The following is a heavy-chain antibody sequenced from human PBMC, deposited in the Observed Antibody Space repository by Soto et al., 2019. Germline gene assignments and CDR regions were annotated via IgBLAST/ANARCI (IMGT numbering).Heavy chain of an antibody. CDR3: ARDGGSYYLDY. D-gene: IGHD1-26*01. J-gene: IGHJ4*02. CDR2: ISSNGGST. CDR1: GFTFSSYA. Sequence: EVQLVESGGGVVQPGGSLRLSCAASGFTFSSYAMHWVRQAPGKGLEYVSAISSNGGSTYYANSVKGRFTISRDNSKNTLYLQMGSLRAEDMAVYYCARDGGSYYLDYWGQGTLVTVSS. V-gene: IGHV3-64*01.